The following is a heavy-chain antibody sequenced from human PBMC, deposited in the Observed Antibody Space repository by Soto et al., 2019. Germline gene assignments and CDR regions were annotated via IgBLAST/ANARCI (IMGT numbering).Heavy chain of an antibody. D-gene: IGHD3-22*01. CDR2: IVVGTGHT. Sequence: VKVSCKASGFSFTSSSVQWVRQARGQRLEWIGWIVVGTGHTNYAQKFQERVTISTDMSTNTAYMEVNSLRFEDTAVYYCTTDRTAYYDSSGYSRDYWGQGTLVTVSS. CDR1: GFSFTSSS. CDR3: TTDRTAYYDSSGYSRDY. V-gene: IGHV1-58*01. J-gene: IGHJ4*02.